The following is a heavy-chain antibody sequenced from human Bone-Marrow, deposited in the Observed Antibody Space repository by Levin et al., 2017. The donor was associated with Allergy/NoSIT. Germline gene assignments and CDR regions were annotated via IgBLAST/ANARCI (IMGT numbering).Heavy chain of an antibody. J-gene: IGHJ6*02. D-gene: IGHD3-10*01. V-gene: IGHV4-59*01. CDR2: IYYSGST. CDR3: ARGGSRRITMVRGVYYGMDV. CDR1: GGSISSYY. Sequence: SETLSLTCTVSGGSISSYYWSWIRQPPGKGLEWIGYIYYSGSTNYNPSLKSRVTISVDTSKNQFSLKLSSVTAADTAVYYCARGGSRRITMVRGVYYGMDVWGQGTTVTVSS.